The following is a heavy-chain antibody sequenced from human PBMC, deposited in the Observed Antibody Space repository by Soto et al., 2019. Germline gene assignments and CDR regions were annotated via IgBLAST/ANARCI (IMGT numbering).Heavy chain of an antibody. Sequence: PGGSLRLSCAASGFTFSSYIMNWVRQSPGKGLEWVSSISSSSSYIYYADSVKGRFTISRDNAKNSLYLQMNSLRAEDTAVYYCASAGHDYGDYPWFDPWGQGTLVTVSS. V-gene: IGHV3-21*01. CDR1: GFTFSSYI. J-gene: IGHJ5*02. CDR2: ISSSSSYI. D-gene: IGHD4-17*01. CDR3: ASAGHDYGDYPWFDP.